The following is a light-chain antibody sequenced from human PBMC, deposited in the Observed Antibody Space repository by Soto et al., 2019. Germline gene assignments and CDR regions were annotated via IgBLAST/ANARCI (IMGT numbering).Light chain of an antibody. J-gene: IGKJ1*01. CDR3: HQYGSSPST. CDR1: QRISSW. V-gene: IGKV1-5*03. Sequence: DIQMTQSHSTLSSSVGDRVTITCRASQRISSWLAWYQQKPGKAPKLLIYKASTLKSGVPSRFSGSGSGTDFTLTISRLEPEDFAVYYCHQYGSSPSTFGQGTKVDI. CDR2: KAS.